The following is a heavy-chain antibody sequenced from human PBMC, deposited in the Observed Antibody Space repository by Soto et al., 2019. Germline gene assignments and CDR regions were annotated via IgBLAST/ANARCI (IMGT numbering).Heavy chain of an antibody. D-gene: IGHD3-3*01. CDR2: INHSGST. J-gene: IGHJ5*02. V-gene: IGHV4-34*01. CDR3: ARDRPYDFWSGYGSWFDP. CDR1: GGSFSGYY. Sequence: QVQLQQWGAGLLKPSETLSLTCAVYGGSFSGYYWSWIRQPPGKGLEWIGEINHSGSTNYNPSLKRRVTISVDTSKNQFSLKLSSVTAADTAVYYCARDRPYDFWSGYGSWFDPWGQGTLVTVSS.